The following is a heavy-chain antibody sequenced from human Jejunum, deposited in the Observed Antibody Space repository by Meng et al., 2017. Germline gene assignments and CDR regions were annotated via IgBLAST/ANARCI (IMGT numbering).Heavy chain of an antibody. D-gene: IGHD3-3*01. Sequence: GESLKISCQASGYILTTYWIGWVRQMPGKGLEWMGIIDPGDSDTRYNPSFQGQVTISADRSINTAYLQWSSLKASDTAMYYCVRTEWHQIVPNWAQGTLVTVSS. CDR1: GYILTTYW. CDR3: VRTEWHQIVPN. V-gene: IGHV5-51*01. CDR2: IDPGDSDT. J-gene: IGHJ4*02.